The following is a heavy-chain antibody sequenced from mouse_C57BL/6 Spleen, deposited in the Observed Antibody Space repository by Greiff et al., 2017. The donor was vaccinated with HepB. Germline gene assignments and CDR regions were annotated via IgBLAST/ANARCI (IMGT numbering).Heavy chain of an antibody. V-gene: IGHV1-82*01. CDR3: AREGQLRLHYFDY. CDR1: GYAFSSSW. CDR2: IYPGDGDT. Sequence: VQLQQSGPELVKPGASVKISCKASGYAFSSSWMNWVKQRPGKGLEWIGRIYPGDGDTNYNGKFKGKATLTADKSSSTAYMQLSSLTSEDSAVYFCAREGQLRLHYFDYWGQGTTLTVSS. J-gene: IGHJ2*01. D-gene: IGHD3-2*02.